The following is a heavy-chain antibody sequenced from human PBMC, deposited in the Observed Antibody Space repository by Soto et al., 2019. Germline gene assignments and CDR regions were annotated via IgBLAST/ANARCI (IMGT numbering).Heavy chain of an antibody. Sequence: ASVKVSCKASGYTFTSYYMHWVRQAPGKGLEWMGIINPKDGETIYAQKFQGRVTMTEDTSTDTAYMELSSLRSEDTAVYYCATRLTNLTVLRYFAWFPWFDPWGQGTLVTVSS. CDR3: ATRLTNLTVLRYFAWFPWFDP. CDR1: GYTFTSYY. V-gene: IGHV1-46*01. CDR2: INPKDGET. J-gene: IGHJ5*02. D-gene: IGHD3-9*01.